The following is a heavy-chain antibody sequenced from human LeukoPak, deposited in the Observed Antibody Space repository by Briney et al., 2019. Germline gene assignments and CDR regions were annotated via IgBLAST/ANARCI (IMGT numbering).Heavy chain of an antibody. J-gene: IGHJ4*02. CDR1: GFTFSLYA. CDR3: AKGGGSSRYYFDY. D-gene: IGHD6-13*01. V-gene: IGHV3-23*01. CDR2: ITGSGGST. Sequence: GGSLRLSCAASGFTFSLYAMSWVRQAPGKGLEWVSTITGSGGSTYYADSVRGRFTISRDNSKNTLYLQMISLRAEDTAVYYCAKGGGSSRYYFDYWGQGTMLTVSS.